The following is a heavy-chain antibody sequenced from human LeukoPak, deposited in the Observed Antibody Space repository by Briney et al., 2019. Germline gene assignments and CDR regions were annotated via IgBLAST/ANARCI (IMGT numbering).Heavy chain of an antibody. CDR2: ISGSGGST. CDR1: GFTISDHY. CDR3: AKGTGDTAYYFDF. J-gene: IGHJ4*02. Sequence: GGSLRLSCVASGFTISDHYMDWVRQAPGKGLEWVSAISGSGGSTYYADSVKGRFTISRDNSENTLYLQMSGLRAEDTAIYYCAKGTGDTAYYFDFWGQGVLVTVSS. V-gene: IGHV3-23*01. D-gene: IGHD7-27*01.